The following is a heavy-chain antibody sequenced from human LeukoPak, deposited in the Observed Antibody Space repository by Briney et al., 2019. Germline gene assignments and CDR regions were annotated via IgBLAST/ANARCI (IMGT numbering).Heavy chain of an antibody. CDR3: ATSRDGSKYRELSH. V-gene: IGHV3-7*03. D-gene: IGHD5-24*01. J-gene: IGHJ4*02. CDR1: RFIFSNYW. Sequence: PGGSLRLFCAASRFIFSNYWMNWIRQAPGKGLEEVTNIKQDGSEQSYVDSVKGRFTISRDNAKNSLYLQINALRAEDTAVYYCATSRDGSKYRELSHWGQGTLVTVSS. CDR2: IKQDGSEQ.